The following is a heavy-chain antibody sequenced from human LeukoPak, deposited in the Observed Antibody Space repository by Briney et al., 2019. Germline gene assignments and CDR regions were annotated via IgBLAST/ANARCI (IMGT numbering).Heavy chain of an antibody. CDR2: IYYSGST. V-gene: IGHV4-59*01. J-gene: IGHJ5*02. Sequence: PSETLSLTCTVSGGSISSYYWSWIWQPPGKGLEWIGYIYYSGSTNYNPSLKSRVTISVDTSKNQFSLKLSSVTAADTAVYYCAREKYSSGGYNWFDPWGQGTLVTVSS. CDR1: GGSISSYY. D-gene: IGHD6-19*01. CDR3: AREKYSSGGYNWFDP.